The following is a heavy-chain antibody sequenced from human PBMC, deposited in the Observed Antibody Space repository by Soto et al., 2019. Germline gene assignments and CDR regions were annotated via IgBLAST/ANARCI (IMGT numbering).Heavy chain of an antibody. V-gene: IGHV2-5*01. Sequence: SGPTLVNPTQSLALTCIFSGFSLRTSVVGVGWIRQPPGKSLEWLGFIYWNDDKRYSPSLKSRLTITKDTSKNQVVLTMTSMDHVDTATYYCAKRGSSGWYGWFEPWGQGNLVTVS. CDR2: IYWNDDK. CDR1: GFSLRTSVVG. J-gene: IGHJ5*02. D-gene: IGHD6-19*01. CDR3: AKRGSSGWYGWFEP.